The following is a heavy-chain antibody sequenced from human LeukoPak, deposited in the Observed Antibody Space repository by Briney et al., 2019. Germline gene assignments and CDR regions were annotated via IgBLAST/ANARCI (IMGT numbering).Heavy chain of an antibody. J-gene: IGHJ6*02. CDR3: ARTSRHYYGSGKNLTPWPAGLDV. D-gene: IGHD3-10*01. Sequence: SETLSLTCTVSGGSFDSYYWTWIRQPPGKGLEWIGYSGSTNYNPSLKSRVTISSDTSKRHFSLTLSSVTAADTAVYYCARTSRHYYGSGKNLTPWPAGLDVWGQGPTVTVS. CDR2: SGST. CDR1: GGSFDSYY. V-gene: IGHV4-59*01.